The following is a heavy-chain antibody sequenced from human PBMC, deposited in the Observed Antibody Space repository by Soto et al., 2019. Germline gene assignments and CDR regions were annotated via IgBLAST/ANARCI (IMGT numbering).Heavy chain of an antibody. CDR3: AKVYDSSGYYVWYFDF. V-gene: IGHV3-23*01. CDR1: GFTFSTYA. CDR2: ISGSGTST. Sequence: GGSLRLSCAASGFTFSTYAMSWVRQAPGKGLEWVSSISGSGTSTNYADSVKGRFTVSRDISKNTLYLQMNSLRAEDTAIYYCAKVYDSSGYYVWYFDFWGQGTLVTVSS. D-gene: IGHD3-22*01. J-gene: IGHJ4*02.